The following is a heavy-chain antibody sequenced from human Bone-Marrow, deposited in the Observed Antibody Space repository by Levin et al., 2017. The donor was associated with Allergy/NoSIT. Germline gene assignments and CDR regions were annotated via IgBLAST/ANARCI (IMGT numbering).Heavy chain of an antibody. CDR2: IYWDDDK. D-gene: IGHD3-22*01. CDR1: GFSLSTFGVG. V-gene: IGHV2-5*02. Sequence: SGPTLVKPTQTLTLTCTFSGFSLSTFGVGVGWIRQPPGKALEWLALIYWDDDKRYSPSLKSRLTITKDTSKSQVVLTMTNMDPMDTATYFCARLTYYYDSSGYYEVYFDYWGQGTLVTVSS. CDR3: ARLTYYYDSSGYYEVYFDY. J-gene: IGHJ4*02.